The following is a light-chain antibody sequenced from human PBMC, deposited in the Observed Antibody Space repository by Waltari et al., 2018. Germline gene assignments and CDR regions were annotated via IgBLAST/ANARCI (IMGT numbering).Light chain of an antibody. CDR3: QHYVRLPVT. CDR2: ATS. Sequence: EIVLTQSPGTLSLSPGERASLSCRSSQSVCRSLAWYQQKRGRDPSLLIYATSTRATGIPDRFSGSGSGTDFSLTISRLEPEDFAVYYCQHYVRLPVTFGLGTKVEIK. V-gene: IGKV3-20*01. CDR1: QSVCRS. J-gene: IGKJ1*01.